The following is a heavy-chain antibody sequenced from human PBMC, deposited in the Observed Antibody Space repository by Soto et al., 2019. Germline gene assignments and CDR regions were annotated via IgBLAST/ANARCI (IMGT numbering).Heavy chain of an antibody. CDR1: GFTVISSY. CDR2: ILTGGDT. J-gene: IGHJ4*02. D-gene: IGHD3-16*01. Sequence: TGGSLRLSCETSGFTVISSYMSWVRQAPGMGLEWVSVILTGGDTHYADSVKGRFTVSRDNSQNTVYLHMNNLRGEDTATYYCARGYWRLGESYYFDYWGQGTLVTVSS. V-gene: IGHV3-53*01. CDR3: ARGYWRLGESYYFDY.